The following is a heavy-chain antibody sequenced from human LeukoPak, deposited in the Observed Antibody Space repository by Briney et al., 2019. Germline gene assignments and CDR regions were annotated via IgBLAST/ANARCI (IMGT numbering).Heavy chain of an antibody. V-gene: IGHV3-9*01. CDR2: ISWNSGSI. Sequence: PGGSLRLSCAASGFTFDDYAMHWVRQAPGKGLEWVSGISWNSGSIAYADSVKGRFTMSRDSSKKTVYLQMNSLRAEDTAVYYCVKDQDEDWGSHRRSPFDNWGQGTLVTVSS. CDR3: VKDQDEDWGSHRRSPFDN. D-gene: IGHD3-16*02. J-gene: IGHJ4*02. CDR1: GFTFDDYA.